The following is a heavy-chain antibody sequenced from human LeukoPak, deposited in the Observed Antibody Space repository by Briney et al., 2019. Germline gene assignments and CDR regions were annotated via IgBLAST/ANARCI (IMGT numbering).Heavy chain of an antibody. V-gene: IGHV4-59*01. CDR2: ISHSGSS. D-gene: IGHD3-9*01. CDR1: GCSISSNY. CDR3: ARNARYNWFDA. Sequence: PAETLSLTCAVSGCSISSNYWSWIRQPPGKGLEWVWYISHSGSSNYNPSLKSRGTISLGASKNQLSLMLSSRTAAYAAVYYCARNARYNWFDARGQGTLVTVSS. J-gene: IGHJ5*02.